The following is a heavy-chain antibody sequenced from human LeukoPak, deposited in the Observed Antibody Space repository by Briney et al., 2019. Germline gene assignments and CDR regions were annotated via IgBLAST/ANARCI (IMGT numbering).Heavy chain of an antibody. CDR1: GGTFSSYA. D-gene: IGHD5-12*01. J-gene: IGHJ6*02. V-gene: IGHV1-69*13. Sequence: SVKVSCKASGGTFSSYAISWVRQAPGQGLEWMGGIIPIFGTANYAQKFQGRVTITADESTSTAYMELSSLRSGDTAVYYCARVAWLWTGMDVWGQGTTVTVSS. CDR2: IIPIFGTA. CDR3: ARVAWLWTGMDV.